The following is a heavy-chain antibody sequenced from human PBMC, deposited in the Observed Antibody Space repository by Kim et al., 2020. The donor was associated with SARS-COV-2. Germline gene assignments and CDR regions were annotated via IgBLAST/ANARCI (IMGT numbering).Heavy chain of an antibody. CDR3: ARSSGWSKFPFDY. V-gene: IGHV4-38-2*02. CDR2: IYHSGST. J-gene: IGHJ4*02. CDR1: GYSISSGYY. Sequence: SETLSLTCTVSGYSISSGYYWGWIRQPPGKGLEWIGSIYHSGSTYYNPSLKSRVTISVDTSKNQFSLKLSSVTAADTAVYYCARSSGWSKFPFDYWGQGTLVTVSS. D-gene: IGHD6-19*01.